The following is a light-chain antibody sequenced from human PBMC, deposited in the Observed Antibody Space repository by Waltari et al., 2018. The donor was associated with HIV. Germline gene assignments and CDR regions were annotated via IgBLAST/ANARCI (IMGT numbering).Light chain of an antibody. V-gene: IGKV1-39*01. CDR1: QSISSY. Sequence: DIQMTTSPSSLSASVGDRVTLTCRASQSISSYLNWYQQKPGKAPKLLIYAASSLQSGVPSRFSGSGSGTDFTLTISSLQPEDFATYYCQQSYSTPRTFGQGTKVEIK. J-gene: IGKJ1*01. CDR3: QQSYSTPRT. CDR2: AAS.